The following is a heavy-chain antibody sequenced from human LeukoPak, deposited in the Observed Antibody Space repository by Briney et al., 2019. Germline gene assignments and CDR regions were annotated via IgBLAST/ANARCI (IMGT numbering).Heavy chain of an antibody. CDR3: TRVLDSDYYYYYMDV. CDR2: IRHDGSDK. J-gene: IGHJ6*03. CDR1: GFTFSTYG. Sequence: GGSLRLSCAASGFTFSTYGMHWVRQAPGKGLEWVAFIRHDGSDKYYADSVKGRFTISRDNSKNTLYLQMNSLKTEDTAVYYCTRVLDSDYYYYYMDVWGKGTTVTVSS. V-gene: IGHV3-30*02. D-gene: IGHD2-15*01.